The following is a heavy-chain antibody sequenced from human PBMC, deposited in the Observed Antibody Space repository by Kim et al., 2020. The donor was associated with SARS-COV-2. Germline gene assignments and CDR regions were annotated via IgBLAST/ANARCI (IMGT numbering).Heavy chain of an antibody. V-gene: IGHV1-18*01. J-gene: IGHJ4*02. CDR1: GYTFTSYG. CDR2: ISAYNGNT. Sequence: ASVKVSCKASGYTFTSYGISWVRQAPGQGLEWMGWISAYNGNTNYAQKLQGRVTMTTDTSTSTAYMELRSLRSDDTAVYYCASGEYYSGGTYYFDYWGQGTLVTVSS. D-gene: IGHD3-10*01. CDR3: ASGEYYSGGTYYFDY.